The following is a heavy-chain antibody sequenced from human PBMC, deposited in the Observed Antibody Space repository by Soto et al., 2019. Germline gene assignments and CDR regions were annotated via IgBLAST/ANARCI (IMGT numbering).Heavy chain of an antibody. CDR2: IYYSGST. J-gene: IGHJ4*02. Sequence: SETLSLTCTVSGGSISSSSYYWGWIRQPPGKGLEWIGSIYYSGSTYYNPSLKSRVTISVDTSKNQFSLKLSSVTAADTAVYYCARQVLGSTSCSFDYWGQGTLVTVSS. V-gene: IGHV4-39*01. D-gene: IGHD2-2*01. CDR3: ARQVLGSTSCSFDY. CDR1: GGSISSSSYY.